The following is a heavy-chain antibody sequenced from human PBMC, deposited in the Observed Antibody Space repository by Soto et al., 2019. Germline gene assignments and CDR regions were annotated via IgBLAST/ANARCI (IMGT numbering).Heavy chain of an antibody. V-gene: IGHV3-9*01. D-gene: IGHD2-15*01. CDR1: GYSFEDYS. J-gene: IGHJ4*02. Sequence: EVQLVESGGDMVQPGRSLKLSCVGSGYSFEDYSMHWVRQAPGKGLEWVSGISWNGNFTGYPDSVKGRFTISRDNAKNSLFLQMRSLRLEDTALYYCVGGSWFDWGQGTVVTVSS. CDR2: ISWNGNFT. CDR3: VGGSWFD.